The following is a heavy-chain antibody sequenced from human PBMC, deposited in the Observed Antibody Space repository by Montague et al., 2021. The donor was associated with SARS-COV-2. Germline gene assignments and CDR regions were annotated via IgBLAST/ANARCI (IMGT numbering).Heavy chain of an antibody. V-gene: IGHV3-23*01. D-gene: IGHD2-2*01. CDR3: TKGGQDCDSSSCYFD. CDR2: ISGGRT. Sequence: SLSLSFSASGFTFTNYAMSWVRRAPGKGLEWVSVISGGRTHYADSAKGRFTISRDNSKSTLYLQMNSLRAEDTAVYYCTKGGQDCDSSSCYFDWGQGTLVTVSS. CDR1: GFTFTNYA. J-gene: IGHJ4*02.